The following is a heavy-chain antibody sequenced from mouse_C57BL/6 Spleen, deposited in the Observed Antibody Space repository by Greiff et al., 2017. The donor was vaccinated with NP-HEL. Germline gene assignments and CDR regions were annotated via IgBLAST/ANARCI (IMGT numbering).Heavy chain of an antibody. Sequence: VQLQQSGPELVKPGASVKISCKASGYTFTDYYMNWVKQSHGKSLEWIGDINPNNGGTSYNQKFKGKATLTVDKSSSTAYMERRSLTSEDSAVYYCAREAYDSNSGWFAYWGKGTLVTVSA. CDR1: GYTFTDYY. D-gene: IGHD2-5*01. CDR3: AREAYDSNSGWFAY. J-gene: IGHJ3*01. CDR2: INPNNGGT. V-gene: IGHV1-26*01.